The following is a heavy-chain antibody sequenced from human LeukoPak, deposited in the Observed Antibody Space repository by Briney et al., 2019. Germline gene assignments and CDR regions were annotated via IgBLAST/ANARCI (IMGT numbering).Heavy chain of an antibody. CDR2: ISGSGGST. CDR3: AKEAAGYCSGGSCYLNWFDP. CDR1: GFTFSSYA. D-gene: IGHD2-15*01. Sequence: QPGGSHRLFCAASGFTFSSYAMSWVRQPPRKGLEWVSAISGSGGSTYYADSVKGRFTISRDNSKNTLYLQMNSLRAEDAAVYYCAKEAAGYCSGGSCYLNWFDPWGQGTLVTVSS. J-gene: IGHJ5*02. V-gene: IGHV3-23*01.